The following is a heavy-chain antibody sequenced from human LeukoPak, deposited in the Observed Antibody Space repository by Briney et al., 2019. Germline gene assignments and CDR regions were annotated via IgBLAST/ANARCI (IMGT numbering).Heavy chain of an antibody. CDR2: INHSGTT. J-gene: IGHJ4*02. CDR3: ARGKYDSGGYYLDY. V-gene: IGHV4-34*01. Sequence: SETLSLTCAVYGESFSGYYWSWIRQPPGKGLTWIGEINHSGTTNYNPSLKSRATISLDTSKSQFSLMLSSVTAADAAVYYCARGKYDSGGYYLDYWGQGTLVTVSS. CDR1: GESFSGYY. D-gene: IGHD3-22*01.